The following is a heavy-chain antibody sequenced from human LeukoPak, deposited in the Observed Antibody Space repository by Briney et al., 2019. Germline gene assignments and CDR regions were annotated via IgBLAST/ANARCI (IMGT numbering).Heavy chain of an antibody. Sequence: GGSLRLSCAASVFTFSSYRMNWVPHAPGKGLEWVTSISSSSSYIYYAHSVKGRFTISRDNAKHSLYLQMHSLRAEDTPVYHCASGAAMVIGSYWGQGTLVTVSS. J-gene: IGHJ4*02. CDR2: ISSSSSYI. CDR1: VFTFSSYR. CDR3: ASGAAMVIGSY. D-gene: IGHD5-18*01. V-gene: IGHV3-21*01.